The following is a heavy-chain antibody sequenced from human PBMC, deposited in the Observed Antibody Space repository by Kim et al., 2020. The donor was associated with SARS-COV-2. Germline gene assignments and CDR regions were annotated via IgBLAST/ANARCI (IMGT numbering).Heavy chain of an antibody. Sequence: GGSLRLSCAASGLIFSDHFMDWVRQAAGRGREWVGGSRKKVNSYTTDYAASVKGRFTISRDDSKNSLYLQMDSLKTEDTAVYYCARGYYGSSRYVYWGQGTLVTVSS. CDR1: GLIFSDHF. CDR2: SRKKVNSYTT. CDR3: ARGYYGSSRYVY. J-gene: IGHJ4*02. D-gene: IGHD6-13*01. V-gene: IGHV3-72*01.